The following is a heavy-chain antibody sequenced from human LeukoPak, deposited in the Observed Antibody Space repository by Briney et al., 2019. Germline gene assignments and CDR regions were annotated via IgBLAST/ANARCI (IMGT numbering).Heavy chain of an antibody. Sequence: GESLKISCKGSGYSFTSYWIGWVRQMPGKGLEWMGIICPGDSDTRYSPSFQGQVTISADKSISTAYLQWSSLKASDTAMYYCARHGRSYCSSTSCSLDYWGQGTLVTVSS. D-gene: IGHD2-2*01. CDR2: ICPGDSDT. CDR1: GYSFTSYW. CDR3: ARHGRSYCSSTSCSLDY. J-gene: IGHJ4*02. V-gene: IGHV5-51*01.